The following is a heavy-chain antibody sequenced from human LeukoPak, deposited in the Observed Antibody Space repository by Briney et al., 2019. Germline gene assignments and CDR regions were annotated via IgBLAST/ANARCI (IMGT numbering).Heavy chain of an antibody. CDR1: GYTFTNYY. CDR3: ATWGSSSSPLPTMDV. Sequence: ASVTVSCKASGYTFTNYYMHWVRQAPGQGLEWMGIINPSGGSTSYAQNFQGRVTMARDTSTSTVYMELSSLRSEDTAVYYCATWGSSSSPLPTMDVWGQGTTVTVSS. D-gene: IGHD6-13*01. CDR2: INPSGGST. J-gene: IGHJ6*02. V-gene: IGHV1-46*01.